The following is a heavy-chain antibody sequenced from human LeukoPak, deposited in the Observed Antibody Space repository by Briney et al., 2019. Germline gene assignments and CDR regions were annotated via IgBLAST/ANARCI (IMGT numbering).Heavy chain of an antibody. Sequence: SETLSLTCTVSGGSISSYYWSWIRQPPGKGLEWIGYIYYSGSTNYNPSLKSRVTISVDTSKNQFSLKLSSVTAADTAVYYCARSYYYDSSGIPGFDYWGQGTLVTVSS. CDR1: GGSISSYY. CDR3: ARSYYYDSSGIPGFDY. J-gene: IGHJ4*02. V-gene: IGHV4-59*01. CDR2: IYYSGST. D-gene: IGHD3-22*01.